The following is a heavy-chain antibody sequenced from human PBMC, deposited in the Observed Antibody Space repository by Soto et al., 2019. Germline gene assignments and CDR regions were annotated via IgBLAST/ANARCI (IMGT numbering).Heavy chain of an antibody. CDR1: GFTFSSYG. CDR2: ISYDGSNK. Sequence: GGSLRLSCAASGFTFSSYGMHWVRQAPGKGLEWVAVISYDGSNKYYADSVKGRFTISRGNSKNTLYLQMNSLRAEDTAVYYCAKDLGYRSGWYSYYYYGMDVWGEGTTVTVYS. V-gene: IGHV3-30*18. CDR3: AKDLGYRSGWYSYYYYGMDV. D-gene: IGHD6-19*01. J-gene: IGHJ6*04.